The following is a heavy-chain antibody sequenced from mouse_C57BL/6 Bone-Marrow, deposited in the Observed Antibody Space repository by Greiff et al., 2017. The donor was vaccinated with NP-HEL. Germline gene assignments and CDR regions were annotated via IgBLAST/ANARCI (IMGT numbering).Heavy chain of an antibody. V-gene: IGHV5-6*01. D-gene: IGHD2-2*01. CDR2: ISRGGSYT. J-gene: IGHJ3*01. Sequence: EVQLPQSGGDLVKPGGSLKLSCAASGFTFSSYGMSWVRPTPDKRLEWVATISRGGSYTYYPDSVKGRFTISRDNAKNTLYLQMSSLKSEDTAMYYCARRGYPAWFAYWGQGTLVTVSA. CDR1: GFTFSSYG. CDR3: ARRGYPAWFAY.